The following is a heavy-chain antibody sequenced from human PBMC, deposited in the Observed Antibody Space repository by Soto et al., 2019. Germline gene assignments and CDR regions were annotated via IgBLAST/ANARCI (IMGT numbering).Heavy chain of an antibody. CDR2: ISGSGGST. D-gene: IGHD3-16*01. J-gene: IGHJ1*01. CDR3: AKGRESYDYIWGTRVDFQH. Sequence: PGGSLRLSCAASGFTFSSYAMSWVRQAPGKGLEWVSAISGSGGSTYYADSVKGRFTISRDNSKNTLYLQMNSLRAEDTAVYYCAKGRESYDYIWGTRVDFQHWGQGTLVTVSS. CDR1: GFTFSSYA. V-gene: IGHV3-23*01.